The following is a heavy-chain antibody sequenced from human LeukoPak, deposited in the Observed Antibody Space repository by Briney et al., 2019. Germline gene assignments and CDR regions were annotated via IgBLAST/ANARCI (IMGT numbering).Heavy chain of an antibody. D-gene: IGHD1-26*01. CDR3: ARVWELSFDH. CDR2: SYSGGTS. V-gene: IGHV3-53*01. Sequence: GGSLRLSCTASGFTVSTDHMSWVRQAPGKGLEWVAVSYSGGTSQYAESVKGRFTISRDNSYNSLYLQMNSLRAEDTALYYCARVWELSFDHWGQGALVTVSS. J-gene: IGHJ4*02. CDR1: GFTVSTDH.